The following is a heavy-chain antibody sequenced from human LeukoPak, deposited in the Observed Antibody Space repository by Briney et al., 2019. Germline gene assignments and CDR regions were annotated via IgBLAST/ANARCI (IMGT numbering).Heavy chain of an antibody. J-gene: IGHJ5*02. CDR3: ARAAGWFDP. CDR2: ISSSSNNI. CDR1: GFTFSDYY. Sequence: GGSLRLSCAASGFTFSDYYMTWIRQAPGKGLEWVSYISSSSNNIHYANSVRGRFTISRDNAQNSVYLQMNSLRAEDTAIYYCARAAGWFDPWGQGTLVTVSS. V-gene: IGHV3-11*01.